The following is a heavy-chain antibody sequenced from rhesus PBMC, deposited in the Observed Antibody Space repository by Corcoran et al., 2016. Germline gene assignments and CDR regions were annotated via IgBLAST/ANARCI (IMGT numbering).Heavy chain of an antibody. J-gene: IGHJ4*01. CDR3: AREKWVQFDFDY. V-gene: IGHV2-95*01. CDR1: GFSISTTGTG. CDR2: IYWNDSK. Sequence: QVTLKESGPALVKPTQTLTLTCTFSGFSISTTGTGVGWIRQPPGKALEWLASIYWNDSKYYSTSLKSRLTISKETDKYQVGLTMNNMDPVDTATYYCAREKWVQFDFDYWGQGVLVTVSS. D-gene: IGHD5-24*01.